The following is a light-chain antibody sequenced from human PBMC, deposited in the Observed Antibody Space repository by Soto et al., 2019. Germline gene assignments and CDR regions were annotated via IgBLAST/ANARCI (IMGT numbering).Light chain of an antibody. CDR3: QQSYSTLFT. Sequence: DIQMTQSPSSLSASVGDRVTITCRASQTIIRYLNWYQQKPGRAPNLLIYAASSLQSGVPSRFSGSGSGTDFTLTISSLQPADFATYYCQQSYSTLFTFGPGTKVEIK. CDR2: AAS. CDR1: QTIIRY. J-gene: IGKJ3*01. V-gene: IGKV1-39*01.